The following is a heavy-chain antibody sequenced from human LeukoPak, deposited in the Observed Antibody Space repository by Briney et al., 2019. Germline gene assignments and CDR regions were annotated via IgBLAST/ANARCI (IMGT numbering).Heavy chain of an antibody. CDR3: ARHRGYSSGWYALLNYYYYYMDV. Sequence: SETLSLTCTVSGGSISSSSYYWGWIRQPPGKGLEWIGSVYYSGSTYYNPSLKSRVTISVDTSKNQFSLKLSSVTAADTAVYYCARHRGYSSGWYALLNYYYYYMDVWGKGTTVTISS. CDR2: VYYSGST. CDR1: GGSISSSSYY. J-gene: IGHJ6*03. D-gene: IGHD6-19*01. V-gene: IGHV4-39*01.